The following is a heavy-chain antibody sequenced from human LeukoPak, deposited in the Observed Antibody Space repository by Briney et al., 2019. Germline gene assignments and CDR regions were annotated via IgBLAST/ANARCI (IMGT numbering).Heavy chain of an antibody. CDR1: GFTFSNLW. D-gene: IGHD3-10*01. V-gene: IGHV3-7*01. CDR2: IKQDGSEK. Sequence: PGGSLRLSCAASGFTFSNLWMSWVRQAPGKGLKWVANIKQDGSEKYYVDSVKGRFTISRDNAKNSLYLQMNSLRAEDTAVYYCARENYGSGSYQYYFDYWGQGTLVTVSS. J-gene: IGHJ4*02. CDR3: ARENYGSGSYQYYFDY.